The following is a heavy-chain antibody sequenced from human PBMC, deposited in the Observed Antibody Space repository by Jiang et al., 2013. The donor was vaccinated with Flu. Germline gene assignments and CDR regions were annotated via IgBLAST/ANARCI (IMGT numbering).Heavy chain of an antibody. J-gene: IGHJ4*02. Sequence: GPGLVKPSETLSLTCTVSGGSIDNYWSWIRQPPGKGLEWIGFINYNGNTNYNPSLKSRVTISMDSSKNQFSLKMSSVTAADTAVYYCARGGYYYNDYWGQGTLVTVSS. CDR3: ARGGYYYNDY. V-gene: IGHV4-59*01. D-gene: IGHD3-10*01. CDR1: GGSIDNY. CDR2: INYNGNT.